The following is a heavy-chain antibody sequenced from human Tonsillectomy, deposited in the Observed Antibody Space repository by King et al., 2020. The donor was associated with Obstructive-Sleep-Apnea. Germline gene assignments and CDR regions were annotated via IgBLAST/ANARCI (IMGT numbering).Heavy chain of an antibody. CDR1: GYSIISGFY. CDR2: IYHSGST. V-gene: IGHV4-38-2*02. Sequence: VQLQESGPGLVKPSDTLSLTCTVSGYSIISGFYWGWIRQPPGKGLAWIGSIYHSGSTYYHPSLKSRLTISVDTSKNQFSLNLRSVTAADTAVYYCASIVGAIMIWGQGTLVTVSS. CDR3: ASIVGAIMI. D-gene: IGHD1-26*01. J-gene: IGHJ4*02.